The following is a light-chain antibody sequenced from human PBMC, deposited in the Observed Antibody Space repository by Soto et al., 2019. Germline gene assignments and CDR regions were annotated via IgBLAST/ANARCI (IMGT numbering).Light chain of an antibody. CDR2: EAS. CDR1: SSDVGGYNY. Sequence: QSALTQPPSASGSPGQSVTISCTGTSSDVGGYNYVSWYQQHPDKAPKLIIFEASKRPSGVSNRFSGSKSGSTASLTISGLQAEDEADYYCCSNADSSTYVFGTGTKLTVL. V-gene: IGLV2-23*01. CDR3: CSNADSSTYV. J-gene: IGLJ1*01.